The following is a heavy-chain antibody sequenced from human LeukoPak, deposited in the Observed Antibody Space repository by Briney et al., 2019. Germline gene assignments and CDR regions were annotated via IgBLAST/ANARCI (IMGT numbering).Heavy chain of an antibody. D-gene: IGHD3-10*01. CDR2: IKQDGSEK. CDR3: ARDHAADYYGSGSQEIGYFDL. J-gene: IGHJ2*01. CDR1: GFTFSSYW. Sequence: GGSLRLSCAASGFTFSSYWMSWVRQAPGKGLEWVANIKQDGSEKYYVDSVKGRFTISRDNAKNSLYLQMNSLRAEDTAVYYCARDHAADYYGSGSQEIGYFDLWGRGTLVTVSS. V-gene: IGHV3-7*01.